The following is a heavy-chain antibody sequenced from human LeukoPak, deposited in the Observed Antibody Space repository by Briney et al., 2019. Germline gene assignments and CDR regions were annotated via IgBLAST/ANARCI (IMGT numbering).Heavy chain of an antibody. V-gene: IGHV3-33*01. CDR3: ARDFCSSTSCYPTPYNWSTP. J-gene: IGHJ5*02. D-gene: IGHD2-2*01. CDR2: IWYDGSNK. Sequence: PGRSLRLSCAASGFTFSSYGMHWVRQAPGKGLEWVAVIWYDGSNKYYADSVKGRFTISRDNSKNTLYLQMNSLRAEDTAVYYCARDFCSSTSCYPTPYNWSTPGAREPWSPSPQ. CDR1: GFTFSSYG.